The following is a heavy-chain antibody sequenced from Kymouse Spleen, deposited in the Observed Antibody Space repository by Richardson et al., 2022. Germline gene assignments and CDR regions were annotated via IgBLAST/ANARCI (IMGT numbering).Heavy chain of an antibody. D-gene: IGHD6-6*01. CDR2: INHSGST. V-gene: IGHV4-34*01. CDR3: ARAPYSSSSYYYYYYGMDV. Sequence: QVQLQQWGAGLLKPSETLSLTCAVYGGSFSGYYWSWIRQPPGKGLEWIGEINHSGSTNYNPSLKSRVTISVDTSKNQFSLKLSSVTAADTAVYYCARAPYSSSSYYYYYYGMDVWGQGTTVTVSS. CDR1: GGSFSGYY. J-gene: IGHJ6*02.